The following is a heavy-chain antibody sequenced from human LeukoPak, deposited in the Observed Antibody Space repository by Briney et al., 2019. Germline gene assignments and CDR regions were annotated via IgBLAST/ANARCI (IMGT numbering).Heavy chain of an antibody. CDR2: IYHSGST. J-gene: IGHJ5*02. V-gene: IGHV4-38-2*02. Sequence: KPSETLSLTCTVSGYSISSGYYWGWIRQPPGKGLEWIGSIYHSGSTYYNPSLKSRVTIPVDTSKNQFSLKLSSVTAADTAVYYCARVRAVRSSSSKSGWFDPWGQGTLVTVSS. D-gene: IGHD6-6*01. CDR3: ARVRAVRSSSSKSGWFDP. CDR1: GYSISSGYY.